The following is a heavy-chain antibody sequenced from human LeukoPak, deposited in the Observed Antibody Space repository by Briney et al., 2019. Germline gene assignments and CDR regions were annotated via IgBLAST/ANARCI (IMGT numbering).Heavy chain of an antibody. Sequence: PGGSLRLSCAASGFTVSSNYMSWVRQAPGKGLEWVSVIYSGGSTYYADSVKGRFTISRDNTKNTLYLQMNSLRAEDTAVYYCARSVGATRYFDYWGQGTLVAVSS. D-gene: IGHD1-26*01. CDR2: IYSGGST. V-gene: IGHV3-53*01. CDR1: GFTVSSNY. J-gene: IGHJ4*02. CDR3: ARSVGATRYFDY.